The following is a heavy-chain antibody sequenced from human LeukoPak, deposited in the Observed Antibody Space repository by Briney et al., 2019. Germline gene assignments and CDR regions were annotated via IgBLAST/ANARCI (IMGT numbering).Heavy chain of an antibody. CDR3: ARGRLRGTIFGVVMRSEGWFDR. V-gene: IGHV1-2*02. Sequence: ASVKVSCKASGYTFTGYYMHWVRPAPGQGLEWMGWINPNSGGTNYAQKFQGRVTMTRDKSISTAYMELSRLRSDDTAVYYCARGRLRGTIFGVVMRSEGWFDRWGQGTLVIVCS. D-gene: IGHD3-3*01. J-gene: IGHJ5*02. CDR1: GYTFTGYY. CDR2: INPNSGGT.